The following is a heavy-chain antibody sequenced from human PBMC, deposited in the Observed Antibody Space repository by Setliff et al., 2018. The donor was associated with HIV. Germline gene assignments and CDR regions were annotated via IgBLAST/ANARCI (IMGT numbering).Heavy chain of an antibody. V-gene: IGHV1-69*13. CDR3: ASPKNYLSSTFDY. CDR1: GGSLMSYA. Sequence: ASVKVSCKASGGSLMSYAIYWVRHAPGQGLEWMGRIIPFFSPAIYAQRFEGRMMITADESTSTTYMELSGLTSEDTATYYCASPKNYLSSTFDYWGQGTLVTVSS. J-gene: IGHJ4*02. D-gene: IGHD2-2*01. CDR2: IIPFFSPA.